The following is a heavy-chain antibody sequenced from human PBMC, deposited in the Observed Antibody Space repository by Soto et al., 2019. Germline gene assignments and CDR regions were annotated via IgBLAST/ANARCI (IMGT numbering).Heavy chain of an antibody. D-gene: IGHD3-22*01. CDR2: IIPVFGIV. CDR1: GGTLSNSA. CDR3: ATGRIVVVGSRAYYGMDV. J-gene: IGHJ6*02. Sequence: QLQLAQSGADVKKAGSSVKVSCKASGGTLSNSAFSWVRQAPGQGLEWMGGIIPVFGIVNYAQKFQDRVTITADESTSTAYMDLRSLRSEDTAVYFCATGRIVVVGSRAYYGMDVWGQGTTVTV. V-gene: IGHV1-69*19.